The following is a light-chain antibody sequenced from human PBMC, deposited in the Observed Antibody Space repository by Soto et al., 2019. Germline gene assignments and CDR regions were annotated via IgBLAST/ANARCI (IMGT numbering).Light chain of an antibody. Sequence: DIVMTQSPDSLTVSLGERATINCKSRHDVSYDSNNRHYLDWYQLRPGQPPKLLIYWASTRASGVPDRFRGSGSGTDFTLSISSLQPEDAAVYYCHQYHEVLGNCFAQGTRLEIK. V-gene: IGKV4-1*01. CDR3: HQYHEVLGNC. J-gene: IGKJ2*03. CDR2: WAS. CDR1: HDVSYDSNNRHY.